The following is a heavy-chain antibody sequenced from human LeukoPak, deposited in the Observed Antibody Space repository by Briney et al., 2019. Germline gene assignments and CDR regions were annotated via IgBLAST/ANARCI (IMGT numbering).Heavy chain of an antibody. CDR3: ARVSRSTYYYYYGMDV. CDR1: GGSFSGYY. Sequence: PSETLSLTCAVYGGSFSGYYWSWIRQPPGKGLEWIGEINHSGSTNYSPSLKSRVTISVDTSKNQFSLKLSSVTAADTAVYYCARVSRSTYYYYYGMDVWGQGTTVTVSS. V-gene: IGHV4-34*01. J-gene: IGHJ6*02. CDR2: INHSGST. D-gene: IGHD6-6*01.